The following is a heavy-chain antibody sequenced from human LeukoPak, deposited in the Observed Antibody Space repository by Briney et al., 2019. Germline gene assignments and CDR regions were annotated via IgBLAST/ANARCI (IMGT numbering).Heavy chain of an antibody. Sequence: GGSLRLSCAASGFTFSSYAMSWVRQAPGKGLEWVSVIYSGGSTYYADSVKGRFTISRDNSKNTLYLQMNSLRAEDTAVYYCARVMAARREDLNWFDPWGQGTLVTVSS. CDR1: GFTFSSYA. CDR2: IYSGGST. V-gene: IGHV3-53*01. CDR3: ARVMAARREDLNWFDP. J-gene: IGHJ5*02. D-gene: IGHD6-6*01.